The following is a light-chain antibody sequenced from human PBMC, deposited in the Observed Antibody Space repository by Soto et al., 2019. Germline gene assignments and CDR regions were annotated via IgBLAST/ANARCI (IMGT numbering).Light chain of an antibody. V-gene: IGLV4-60*02. CDR2: LEGSGSY. CDR3: ETWDSNTRV. J-gene: IGLJ3*02. CDR1: SGHSSYI. Sequence: QLVLTQSSSASASLGSSFKLTCTLSSGHSSYIIAWHQQQPGKAPRYLMKLEGSGSYNKGSGVPDRFSGSSSGADRYLTISNLQFEDEADYYCETWDSNTRVFGGGTQRPS.